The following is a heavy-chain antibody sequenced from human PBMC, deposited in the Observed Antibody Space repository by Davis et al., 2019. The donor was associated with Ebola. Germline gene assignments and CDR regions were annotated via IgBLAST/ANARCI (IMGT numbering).Heavy chain of an antibody. CDR1: GYTFTSYA. J-gene: IGHJ5*02. V-gene: IGHV1-3*01. CDR2: INAGNGNT. CDR3: ARDGHDYGDYGRLGNWFDP. D-gene: IGHD4-17*01. Sequence: ASVKVSCKASGYTFTSYAMHWVRQAPGQRLEWMGWINAGNGNTKYSQKFQGRVTMTTDTSTSTAYMELRSLRSEDTAVYYCARDGHDYGDYGRLGNWFDPWGQGTLVTVSS.